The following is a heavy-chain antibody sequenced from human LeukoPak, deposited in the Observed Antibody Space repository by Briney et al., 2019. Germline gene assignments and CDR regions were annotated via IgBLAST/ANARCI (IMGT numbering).Heavy chain of an antibody. CDR2: IDQHGSES. CDR1: GFTFSDYW. V-gene: IGHV3-7*01. CDR3: ARGGGTFDY. J-gene: IGHJ4*02. Sequence: GGSLRLSCAVSGFTFSDYWMSWVRQAPGKGLEGVANIDQHGSESNQVDSVKGRFTISRDNAKNSRYLQMISRRAEDTAVDYCARGGGTFDYWGQGTLVTVSS. D-gene: IGHD1-26*01.